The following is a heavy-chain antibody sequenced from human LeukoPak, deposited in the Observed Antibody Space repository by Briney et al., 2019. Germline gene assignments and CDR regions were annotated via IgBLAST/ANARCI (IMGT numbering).Heavy chain of an antibody. Sequence: SETLSLTCAVYGGSFSGYYWSWIRQPPGKGLEWIGEINHSGSTNYNPSLKSRVTISVDTSKNQFSLKLSSVTAADTAVYYCARRDSSGSRTPAYAFDIWGQGTMVTVSS. V-gene: IGHV4-34*01. J-gene: IGHJ3*02. CDR2: INHSGST. CDR1: GGSFSGYY. D-gene: IGHD6-19*01. CDR3: ARRDSSGSRTPAYAFDI.